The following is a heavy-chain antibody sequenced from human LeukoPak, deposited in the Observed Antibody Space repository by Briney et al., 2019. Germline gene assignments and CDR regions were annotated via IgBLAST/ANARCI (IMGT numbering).Heavy chain of an antibody. CDR1: GFTFSSYA. Sequence: QPGGSLRLSCAASGFTFSSYAMSWVRQAPGKGLEWVSAISGSGGSTYYADSVKGRFTISRDNSKNTLYLQMNSLRAEDTAVYYCAKSASITIFRVVILDYWGQGTLVTVSS. D-gene: IGHD3-3*01. V-gene: IGHV3-23*01. CDR2: ISGSGGST. CDR3: AKSASITIFRVVILDY. J-gene: IGHJ4*02.